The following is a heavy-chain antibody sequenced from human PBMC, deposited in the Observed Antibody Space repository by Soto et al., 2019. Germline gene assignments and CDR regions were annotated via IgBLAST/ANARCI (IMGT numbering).Heavy chain of an antibody. J-gene: IGHJ3*02. D-gene: IGHD6-13*01. CDR1: GFTFSSYS. V-gene: IGHV3-23*01. CDR3: ARASWYGAVDI. CDR2: FRTGGDDATT. Sequence: GGSLRLSCAASGFTFSSYSMSWVRQAPGKGLEWVSGFRTGGDDATTYYADSVKGRFTISRDNSKNTLFLQMNSLRAEETAVYYCARASWYGAVDIWGQGTMVTVSS.